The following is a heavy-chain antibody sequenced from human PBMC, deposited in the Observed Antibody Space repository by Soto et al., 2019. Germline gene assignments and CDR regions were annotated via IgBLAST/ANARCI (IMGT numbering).Heavy chain of an antibody. V-gene: IGHV3-53*01. CDR1: GFTVSNNY. J-gene: IGHJ4*02. CDR2: IYSGGYT. D-gene: IGHD6-25*01. Sequence: EVQLVESGGGLIQPGGSLRLSCAVSGFTVSNNYMSWVRQAPGKGLEGVSVIYSGGYTAYGDSVKGRFTISRDNSKKTLFLKRKSRSGPGADLYYWATQRGGGGYWGQGTLVTVSS. CDR3: ATQRGGGGY.